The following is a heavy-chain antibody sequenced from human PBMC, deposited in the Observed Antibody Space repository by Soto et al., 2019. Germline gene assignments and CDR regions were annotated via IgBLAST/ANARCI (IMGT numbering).Heavy chain of an antibody. CDR3: VRGGKTAGAFDI. J-gene: IGHJ3*02. CDR1: GFTFSNYG. V-gene: IGHV3-33*01. D-gene: IGHD3-16*01. CDR2: RWNDGDKK. Sequence: ESGGGVVQPGRSLGLSCAASGFTFSNYGMHWVRQAPGKGLGWVAARWNDGDKKYYEDSVKGRFTISRDNSDNTLFLQMNSLTAEDSAVYYCVRGGKTAGAFDIWGQGTMVTVSS.